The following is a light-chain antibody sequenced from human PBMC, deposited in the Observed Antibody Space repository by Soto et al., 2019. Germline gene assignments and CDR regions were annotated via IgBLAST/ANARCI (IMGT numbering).Light chain of an antibody. CDR1: QNIYYN. Sequence: MTQSPATVSVSPGESATLSCRASQNIYYNVAWYQHRPGQAPRLLIFGASGRATGIPDRFSGSGSGTDFTLTISRLEPEDFAIYYCQQYGTSPLTFGGGTKVEIK. J-gene: IGKJ4*01. CDR2: GAS. CDR3: QQYGTSPLT. V-gene: IGKV3-20*01.